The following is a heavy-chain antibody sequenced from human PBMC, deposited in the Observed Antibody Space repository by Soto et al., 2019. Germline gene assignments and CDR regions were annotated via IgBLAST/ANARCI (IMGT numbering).Heavy chain of an antibody. CDR3: AKEGLYYYGMDV. Sequence: LRLSCAASGFTFSSYWMHWVRQAPGKGLVWVSRINSDVSSTSYADSVKGRFTISRDNAKNTLYLQMNSLRAEDTAVYYCAKEGLYYYGMDVWGQGTTVAVSS. CDR1: GFTFSSYW. J-gene: IGHJ6*02. CDR2: INSDVSST. V-gene: IGHV3-74*01.